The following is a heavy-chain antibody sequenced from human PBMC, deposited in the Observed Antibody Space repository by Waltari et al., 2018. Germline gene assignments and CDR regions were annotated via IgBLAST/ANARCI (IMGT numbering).Heavy chain of an antibody. Sequence: QVQLQESGPGLVKPSQTLSLTCTVSGGSISSVGYYWSWIRQHPGKGLGWIGYIDYSRSTYYNPSLKSRVTISVDTSKNQFSLKLSSVTAADTAVYYCAREEEWELPGAFDIWGQGTMVTVSS. CDR2: IDYSRST. CDR1: GGSISSVGYY. J-gene: IGHJ3*02. V-gene: IGHV4-31*03. D-gene: IGHD1-26*01. CDR3: AREEEWELPGAFDI.